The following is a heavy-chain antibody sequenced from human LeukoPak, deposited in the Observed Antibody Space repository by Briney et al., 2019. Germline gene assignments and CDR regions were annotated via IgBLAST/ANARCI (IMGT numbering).Heavy chain of an antibody. CDR1: GFTVSSDH. J-gene: IGHJ4*02. V-gene: IGHV3-53*01. CDR2: TYTGGGA. Sequence: GGSLILSCAASGFTVSSDHMSWARQAPGKGLQWVSVTYTGGGAYYADSVKGRFTISRDNSKNTVYLQMNSLRPEDTAIYYCAKGGGGSCYSATDHWGQGTLVTVSS. D-gene: IGHD2-15*01. CDR3: AKGGGGSCYSATDH.